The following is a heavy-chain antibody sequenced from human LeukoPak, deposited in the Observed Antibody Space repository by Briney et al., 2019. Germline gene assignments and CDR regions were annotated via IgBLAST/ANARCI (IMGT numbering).Heavy chain of an antibody. V-gene: IGHV3-53*01. D-gene: IGHD6-13*01. CDR1: GLIVSDHY. J-gene: IGHJ6*03. CDR2: IHSSGST. CDR3: ARDRWTAVAPKYFYYMDV. Sequence: PGGSLRLSCAASGLIVSDHYMTWVRQVPGKGLEWVSLIHSSGSTYYADSVKGRFTISRDNSQNTLYLQMNSLTTEDTAVYYCARDRWTAVAPKYFYYMDVWGKGTTVTVS.